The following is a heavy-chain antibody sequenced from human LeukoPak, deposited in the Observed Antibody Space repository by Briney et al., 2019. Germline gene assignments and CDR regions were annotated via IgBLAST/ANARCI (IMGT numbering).Heavy chain of an antibody. CDR2: ISGSGGST. V-gene: IGHV3-23*01. D-gene: IGHD6-19*01. CDR1: GFTFSSYA. CDR3: AKGGYSSGWYSDRGGHFDY. J-gene: IGHJ4*02. Sequence: GGSLRLSCAASGFTFSSYAMSWVRQAPGKGLEWVSAISGSGGSTYYAGSVKGRFTISRDNSKNTLYLQMNSLRAEDTAVYYCAKGGYSSGWYSDRGGHFDYWGQGTLVTVSS.